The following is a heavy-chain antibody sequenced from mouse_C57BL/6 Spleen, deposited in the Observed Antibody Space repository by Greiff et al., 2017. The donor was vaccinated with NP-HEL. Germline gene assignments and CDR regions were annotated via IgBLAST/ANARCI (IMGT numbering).Heavy chain of an antibody. CDR1: GYSITSGYD. CDR3: ARTAAGDAMDY. Sequence: DVKLQESGPGMVKPSQSLSLTCTVTGYSITSGYDWHWIRHFPGNKLEWMGYISYSGSTNYNPSLKSRISITHDTSKNHFFLKLNSVTTEDTATYYCARTAAGDAMDYWGQGTSVTVSS. V-gene: IGHV3-1*01. CDR2: ISYSGST. D-gene: IGHD6-1*01. J-gene: IGHJ4*01.